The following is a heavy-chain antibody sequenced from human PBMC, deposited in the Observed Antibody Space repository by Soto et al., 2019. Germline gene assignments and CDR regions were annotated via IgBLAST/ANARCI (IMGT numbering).Heavy chain of an antibody. Sequence: EVQLVESGEGLVQPGGSLRLSCAASGFTFSSYAMHWVRQAPGKGLEYVSAISSNGGSTYYADSVKGRFTISRDNSKNQLYVQLGSLRAEDMAVYYCARVGSSSCLDSWGQGTLVTVSS. CDR3: ARVGSSSCLDS. V-gene: IGHV3-64*02. CDR2: ISSNGGST. J-gene: IGHJ4*02. D-gene: IGHD6-13*01. CDR1: GFTFSSYA.